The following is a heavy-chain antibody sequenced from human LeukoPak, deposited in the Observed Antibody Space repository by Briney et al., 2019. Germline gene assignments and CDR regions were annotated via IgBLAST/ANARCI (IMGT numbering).Heavy chain of an antibody. CDR1: GGSISSSSYY. V-gene: IGHV4-39*01. Sequence: PSETLSLTCTVSGGSISSSSYYWGWIRQPPGKGLEWTGSIYYSGSTYYNPSLKSRVTISVDTSKNQFSLKLSSVTAADTAVYYCARHGGIAVATNVNAFDIWGQGTMVTVSS. CDR2: IYYSGST. CDR3: ARHGGIAVATNVNAFDI. J-gene: IGHJ3*02. D-gene: IGHD6-19*01.